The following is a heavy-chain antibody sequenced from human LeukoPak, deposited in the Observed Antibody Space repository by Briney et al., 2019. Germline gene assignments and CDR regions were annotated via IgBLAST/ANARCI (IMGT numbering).Heavy chain of an antibody. D-gene: IGHD2-15*01. Sequence: PGGSLRLSCAASGFTFSDYSMSWVRQAPGKGLEWASNIRKSGGDTFYADSVKGRFTVSRDNSKNTLYLQMNSLRADDTAVYYCAKGGYTTYFDPWGQGTLVTVSS. V-gene: IGHV3-23*01. CDR2: IRKSGGDT. CDR3: AKGGYTTYFDP. CDR1: GFTFSDYS. J-gene: IGHJ5*02.